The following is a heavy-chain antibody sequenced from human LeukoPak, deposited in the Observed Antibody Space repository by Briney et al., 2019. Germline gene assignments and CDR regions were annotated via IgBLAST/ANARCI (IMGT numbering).Heavy chain of an antibody. J-gene: IGHJ5*02. V-gene: IGHV1-69*05. D-gene: IGHD3-10*01. CDR3: ARGGYYGSGSYYKLGENWFDP. Sequence: SVKVSCKASGGTFSSYAICWVRQAPGQGLEWMGRIIPIFGTANYAQKFQGRVTITTDESTSTAYMELSSLRSEDTAVYYCARGGYYGSGSYYKLGENWFDPWGQGTLVTVSS. CDR2: IIPIFGTA. CDR1: GGTFSSYA.